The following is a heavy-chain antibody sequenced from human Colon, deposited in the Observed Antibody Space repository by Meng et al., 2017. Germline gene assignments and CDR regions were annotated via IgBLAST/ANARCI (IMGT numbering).Heavy chain of an antibody. CDR3: ARHGGWHFDY. Sequence: EPGHGLLGLSGTLSITCAVSGCSISSYNWWSWVRQPPGKGLEWIGQIDLGGTPYYNPSLESRVIMSLDKSKNQLSLRLTSVAAADTAVYYCARHGGWHFDYWGQGALVTVSS. D-gene: IGHD6-19*01. CDR1: GCSISSYNW. J-gene: IGHJ4*02. CDR2: IDLGGTP. V-gene: IGHV4-4*02.